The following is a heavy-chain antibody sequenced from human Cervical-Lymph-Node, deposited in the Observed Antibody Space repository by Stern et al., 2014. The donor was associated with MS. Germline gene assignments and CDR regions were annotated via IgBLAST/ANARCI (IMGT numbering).Heavy chain of an antibody. V-gene: IGHV3-9*01. D-gene: IGHD2-15*01. J-gene: IGHJ6*02. CDR2: ISWSSGKI. CDR3: ARAIGFCSGGNCEPYYYYGIDV. Sequence: VQLVDSGGDLVQPGRSLRLSCAASGFRFDDYAMYWVRQAPGKGLEWVSGISWSSGKIGYADSVKGRVTISRDNVKNSLFLQMNSLRSEDTASYYCARAIGFCSGGNCEPYYYYGIDVWGQGTRVTVSS. CDR1: GFRFDDYA.